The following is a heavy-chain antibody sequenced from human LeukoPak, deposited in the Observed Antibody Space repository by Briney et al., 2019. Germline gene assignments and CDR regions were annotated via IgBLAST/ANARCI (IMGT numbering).Heavy chain of an antibody. J-gene: IGHJ6*03. Sequence: SETLSLTCTVSGDSISSSNCYWGWIRQPPGKGLEWIGSIYFSGGTYYNASLKSRVTISVDTSKNQFSLKLSSVTAADTAVYYCARADYSSTWSHDYYYMDVWGKGTTVTVSS. CDR3: ARADYSSTWSHDYYYMDV. CDR2: IYFSGGT. D-gene: IGHD6-13*01. CDR1: GDSISSSNCY. V-gene: IGHV4-39*07.